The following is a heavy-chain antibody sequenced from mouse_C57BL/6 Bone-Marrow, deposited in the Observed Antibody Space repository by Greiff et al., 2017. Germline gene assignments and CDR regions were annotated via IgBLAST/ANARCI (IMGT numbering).Heavy chain of an antibody. V-gene: IGHV2-5*01. CDR2: IWRGGST. Sequence: QVQLQQSGPCLVQPSQSLSITCTVSGFSLTSYGVHCVRQSPGKGLEWLGVIWRGGSTDYNAAFMSRLSITKDNSKSQVFFKMNSLQADDTAIYYCAKSPSDYYGRYFDVWGTGTTVTVSS. D-gene: IGHD1-1*01. CDR3: AKSPSDYYGRYFDV. J-gene: IGHJ1*03. CDR1: GFSLTSYG.